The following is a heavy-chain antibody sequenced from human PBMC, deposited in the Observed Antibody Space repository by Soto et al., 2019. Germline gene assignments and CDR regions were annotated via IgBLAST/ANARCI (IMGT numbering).Heavy chain of an antibody. V-gene: IGHV1-18*01. CDR1: GYTFTSYG. Sequence: ASVKVSCKASGYTFTSYGISWVRQAPGQGLEWMGWISAYNGNTNYAQKLQGRVTMTTDTSTSTAYMELSSLRSDDTAGHYCAGEEWSSVYYFDYGGKGTLLTAS. CDR2: ISAYNGNT. CDR3: AGEEWSSVYYFDY. J-gene: IGHJ4*02. D-gene: IGHD2-8*01.